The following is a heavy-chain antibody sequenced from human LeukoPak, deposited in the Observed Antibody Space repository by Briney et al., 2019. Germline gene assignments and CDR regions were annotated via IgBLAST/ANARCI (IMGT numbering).Heavy chain of an antibody. D-gene: IGHD2-21*02. Sequence: ASVKVSCKASGFTFIGHYIHWVRQAPGQGLEWMGYINPHSGGTSSPQKFQGRLTMTSDTSISAVYMELSSLTSDDTAKYYCVREGNELLSKNFDYWGQGTLVTVSS. J-gene: IGHJ4*02. V-gene: IGHV1-2*02. CDR3: VREGNELLSKNFDY. CDR1: GFTFIGHY. CDR2: INPHSGGT.